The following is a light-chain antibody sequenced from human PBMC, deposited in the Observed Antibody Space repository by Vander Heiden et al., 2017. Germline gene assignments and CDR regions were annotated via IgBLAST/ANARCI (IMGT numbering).Light chain of an antibody. CDR1: QSVSSN. J-gene: IGKJ1*01. CDR2: GAS. CDR3: QHYHNWPPWT. Sequence: EIVMTQSPATLSVSPGDSATLSSRARQSVSSNLAWYQQKPGQAPRLLIYGASTRATGVPARISGSGSGTEFTLTISSLQSEDFATYYCQHYHNWPPWTFGQGTKVEVK. V-gene: IGKV3-15*01.